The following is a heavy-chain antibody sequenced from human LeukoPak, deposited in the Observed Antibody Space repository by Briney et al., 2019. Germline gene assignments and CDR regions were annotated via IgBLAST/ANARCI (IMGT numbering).Heavy chain of an antibody. CDR3: ARAVGLWLPQLDY. Sequence: SVKVSCKASGGTFSSYAISWVRQAPGQGLEWMGRIIPILGIANYAQKFQGRVTIIADKSTSTAYMELSSLRSEDTAVYYCARAVGLWLPQLDYWGQGTLVTVSS. D-gene: IGHD5-18*01. CDR1: GGTFSSYA. J-gene: IGHJ4*02. V-gene: IGHV1-69*04. CDR2: IIPILGIA.